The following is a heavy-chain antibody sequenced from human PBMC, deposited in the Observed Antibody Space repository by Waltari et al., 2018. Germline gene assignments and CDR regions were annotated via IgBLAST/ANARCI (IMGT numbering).Heavy chain of an antibody. Sequence: QVQLVQSGAEVKKPGASVKVSCRVSGYSLTESALPWVRQAPGKGLEWLGGFDPEYGEAVYAQEFQGRVTMTEDTSKDTAYMELSRLTYEDTAVYYCTRDRVGYCSGGTCYSRWFDPWGQGTLVTVSS. CDR1: GYSLTESA. J-gene: IGHJ5*02. CDR2: FDPEYGEA. CDR3: TRDRVGYCSGGTCYSRWFDP. V-gene: IGHV1-24*01. D-gene: IGHD2-15*01.